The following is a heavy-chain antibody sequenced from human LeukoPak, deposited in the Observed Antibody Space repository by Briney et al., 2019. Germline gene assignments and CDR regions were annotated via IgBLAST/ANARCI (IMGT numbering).Heavy chain of an antibody. Sequence: SETLSLTCTVSGGSISSGSYYWSWIRQPAGKGLEWIGRIYTSGSTNYNPSLKSRVTISVDTSKNQFSLKLSSVTAADTAVYYCARVVGSGWYVYWGQGTLVTVSS. J-gene: IGHJ4*02. CDR2: IYTSGST. V-gene: IGHV4-61*02. D-gene: IGHD6-19*01. CDR1: GGSISSGSYY. CDR3: ARVVGSGWYVY.